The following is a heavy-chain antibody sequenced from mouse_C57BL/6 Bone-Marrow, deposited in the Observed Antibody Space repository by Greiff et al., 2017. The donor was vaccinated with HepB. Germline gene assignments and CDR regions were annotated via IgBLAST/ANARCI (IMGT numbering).Heavy chain of an antibody. V-gene: IGHV5-12*01. J-gene: IGHJ4*01. Sequence: DVMLVESGGGLVQPGGSLKLSCAASGFTFSDYYMYWVRQTPEKRLEWVAYISNGGGSTYYPDTVKGRFTISRDNAKNTLYLQMSRLKSEDTAMYYCARRSNWDAMDYWGQGTSVTVSS. D-gene: IGHD4-1*01. CDR1: GFTFSDYY. CDR3: ARRSNWDAMDY. CDR2: ISNGGGST.